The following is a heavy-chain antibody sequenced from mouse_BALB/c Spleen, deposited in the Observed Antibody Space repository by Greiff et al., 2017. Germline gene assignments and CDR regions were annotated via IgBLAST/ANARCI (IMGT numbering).Heavy chain of an antibody. CDR1: GYSITSDYA. Sequence: EVQLKESGPGLVKPSQSLSLTCTVTGYSITSDYAWNWIRQFPGNKLEWMGYISYSGSTSYNPSLKSRISITRDTSKNQFFLQLNSVTTEYTATYYCASKGYFDYWGQGTTLTVSS. CDR2: ISYSGST. J-gene: IGHJ2*01. CDR3: ASKGYFDY. V-gene: IGHV3-2*02.